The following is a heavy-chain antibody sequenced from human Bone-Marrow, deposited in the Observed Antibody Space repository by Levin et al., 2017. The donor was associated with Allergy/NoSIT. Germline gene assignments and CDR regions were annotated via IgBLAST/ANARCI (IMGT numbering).Heavy chain of an antibody. CDR2: IYNDVST. CDR1: GGSFTTGDYY. Sequence: SETLSLTCSVSGGSFTTGDYYWSWVRQSPGRGLEWIGYIYNDVSTFYASSLKSRLNISVDTSKTQFSLKLASVTAADTALFFCERMSGNYFPNLSFDLWGQGTLVTVSS. V-gene: IGHV4-30-4*01. D-gene: IGHD3-10*01. J-gene: IGHJ4*02. CDR3: ERMSGNYFPNLSFDL.